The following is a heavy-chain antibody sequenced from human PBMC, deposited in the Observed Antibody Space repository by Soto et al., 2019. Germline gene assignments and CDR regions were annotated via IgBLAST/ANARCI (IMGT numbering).Heavy chain of an antibody. CDR2: IYHTGST. J-gene: IGHJ4*02. D-gene: IGHD6-19*01. V-gene: IGHV4-30-2*01. CDR3: ARGLSTHIAVAGMGYFDS. Sequence: SETLSLTCAVSGGSINSGGYSWSWIRQPPGKGLEWIGYIYHTGSTYYNPALKSRVTISIDRSIHHFSLQLTSVTAADTAVYYCARGLSTHIAVAGMGYFDSWGQGTLVTVSS. CDR1: GGSINSGGYS.